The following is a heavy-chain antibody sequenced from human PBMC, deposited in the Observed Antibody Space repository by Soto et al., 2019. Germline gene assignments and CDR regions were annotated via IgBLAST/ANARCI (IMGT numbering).Heavy chain of an antibody. V-gene: IGHV3-15*07. CDR3: TSELTGYCSGGSCYYIDY. J-gene: IGHJ4*02. D-gene: IGHD2-15*01. CDR2: IKSKTDGGKT. CDR1: GFTFSNAW. Sequence: GGSLRLSCAASGFTFSNAWMNWVRQAPGKGLEWVGRIKSKTDGGKTEYAAPVKGRFTIEKEDSKNSLYLQMNSLKTEDTSLYYCTSELTGYCSGGSCYYIDYWGQGTLVTVSS.